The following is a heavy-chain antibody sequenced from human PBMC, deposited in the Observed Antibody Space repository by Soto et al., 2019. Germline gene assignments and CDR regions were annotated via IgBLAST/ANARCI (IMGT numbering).Heavy chain of an antibody. Sequence: EVQLLESGGGLVQPGGSLRLSCAASGSTFSSYAMSWVRQAPGKGLEWVSAIRSSGDSTYYADSVKGRFTISRDHSNNSLYMQMNSLRSEYTAVYYCAKQQGPGTPYDYAMDVWGQGTTVTVSS. D-gene: IGHD1-1*01. J-gene: IGHJ6*02. CDR1: GSTFSSYA. CDR2: IRSSGDST. V-gene: IGHV3-23*01. CDR3: AKQQGPGTPYDYAMDV.